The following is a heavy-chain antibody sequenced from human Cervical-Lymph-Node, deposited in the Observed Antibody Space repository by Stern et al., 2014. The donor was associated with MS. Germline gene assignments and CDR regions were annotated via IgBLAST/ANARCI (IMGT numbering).Heavy chain of an antibody. CDR3: ARTYYFDDSGYYYPHYYYGMDV. V-gene: IGHV1-69*06. CDR2: IMHVFGTS. J-gene: IGHJ6*02. CDR1: GGTFTNYA. D-gene: IGHD3-22*01. Sequence: VQLLESGAELKKPGSSVRVSCKASGGTFTNYAFTWVRQAPGQGLEWMGGIMHVFGTSNYAQECRGRVTIYADKSTSTAYMELSSLRSEDTAVYYCARTYYFDDSGYYYPHYYYGMDVWGQGTPVTVSS.